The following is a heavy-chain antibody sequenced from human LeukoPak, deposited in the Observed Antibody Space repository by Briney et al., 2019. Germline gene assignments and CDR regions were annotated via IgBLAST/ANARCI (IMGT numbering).Heavy chain of an antibody. Sequence: GGSLRLSCAASGLTLSSYAMSWVRQAPGKGLEWVSAISVSGGSTFYADSVKGRFTISRDNSKNTLYLQMNSLRAEDTAVYYCARGDSGRFAPHAFDIWGQGTMVTVSS. CDR2: ISVSGGST. J-gene: IGHJ3*02. CDR1: GLTLSSYA. CDR3: ARGDSGRFAPHAFDI. D-gene: IGHD1-26*01. V-gene: IGHV3-23*01.